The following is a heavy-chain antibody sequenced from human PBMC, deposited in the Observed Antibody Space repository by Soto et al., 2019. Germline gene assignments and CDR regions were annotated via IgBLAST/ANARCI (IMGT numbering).Heavy chain of an antibody. V-gene: IGHV3-30*18. CDR2: ISYDGSNK. CDR1: GFTFSSYG. J-gene: IGHJ4*02. Sequence: GGSLRLSCAASGFTFSSYGMHWVRQAPGKGLEWVAVISYDGSNKYYADSVKGRFTISRDNSKNTLYLQMNSLRAEDTAVYYCAKEKQGLVGKADYWGQGTLVTVSS. D-gene: IGHD6-19*01. CDR3: AKEKQGLVGKADY.